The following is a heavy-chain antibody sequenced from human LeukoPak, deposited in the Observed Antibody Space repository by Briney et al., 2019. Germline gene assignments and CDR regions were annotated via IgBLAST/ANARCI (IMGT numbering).Heavy chain of an antibody. D-gene: IGHD2-15*01. CDR2: INQVGHT. CDR3: AVGYCSGGSCYNDPKDDY. J-gene: IGHJ4*02. V-gene: IGHV4-34*01. CDR1: GWSFSGGYY. Sequence: SETLSLTCAVYGWSFSGGYYWSWIRQSPGKGLEWIGEINQVGHTNYNPPLKSRATISTDSSKTQFSLKLSSVTAADTAVYYCAVGYCSGGSCYNDPKDDYWGQGTLVTVSS.